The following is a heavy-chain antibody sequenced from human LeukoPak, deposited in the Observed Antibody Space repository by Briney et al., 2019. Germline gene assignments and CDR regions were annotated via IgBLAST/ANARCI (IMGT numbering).Heavy chain of an antibody. CDR1: GFTFSTYS. CDR3: ARDPPYYDSSGYYYDY. CDR2: ISGSSIYI. J-gene: IGHJ4*02. Sequence: PGGSLRLSCAASGFTFSTYSMTWVRQVPGKGLEWVSSISGSSIYIYYADSVKGRFTISRDNAKNSLYLQMNSLRAEDTAVDYCARDPPYYDSSGYYYDYWGQGTLVTVSS. V-gene: IGHV3-21*01. D-gene: IGHD3-22*01.